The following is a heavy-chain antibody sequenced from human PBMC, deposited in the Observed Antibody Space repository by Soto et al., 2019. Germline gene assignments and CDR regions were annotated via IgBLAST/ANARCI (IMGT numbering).Heavy chain of an antibody. CDR3: ARRSAISYPFDP. V-gene: IGHV4-31*03. CDR2: VSQSGRT. Sequence: PSETLSLTCSVSGDSITSGGYCWTWIRQHPGKGLEWIGCVSQSGRTYYNPSLERRIDISLDTSENQFSLKLTSVTAADTAIYYCARRSAISYPFDPWGQGTLVTVSS. J-gene: IGHJ5*02. CDR1: GDSITSGGYC. D-gene: IGHD3-3*01.